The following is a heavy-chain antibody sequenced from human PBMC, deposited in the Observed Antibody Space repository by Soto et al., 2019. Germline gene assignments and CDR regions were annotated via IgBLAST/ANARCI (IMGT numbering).Heavy chain of an antibody. D-gene: IGHD4-17*01. CDR2: IYPGDSDT. Sequence: PXDSLTISWKGSGYTFTTYWIGLVRQMRGKGLEWTGIIYPGDSDTRYSPSFQGQVTISADKSISTAYLQWSSLKASDTAMYYCARRGTTVVDGAFDLWGQGTMVTVSS. CDR3: ARRGTTVVDGAFDL. J-gene: IGHJ3*01. V-gene: IGHV5-51*03. CDR1: GYTFTTYW.